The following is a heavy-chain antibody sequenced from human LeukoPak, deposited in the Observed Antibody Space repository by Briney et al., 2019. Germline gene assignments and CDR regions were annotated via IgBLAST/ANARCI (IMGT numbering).Heavy chain of an antibody. V-gene: IGHV3-33*08. D-gene: IGHD3-3*01. CDR3: ARGGPEWPLDY. Sequence: GGSLRLSCAASGFTFDDYGMHWVRQAPGKGLEWVAVIWYDGSNKYYADSVKGRFTISRDNSKNTLYLQMNSLRVEDTAVYYCARGGPEWPLDYWGQGTLVTVST. CDR1: GFTFDDYG. CDR2: IWYDGSNK. J-gene: IGHJ4*02.